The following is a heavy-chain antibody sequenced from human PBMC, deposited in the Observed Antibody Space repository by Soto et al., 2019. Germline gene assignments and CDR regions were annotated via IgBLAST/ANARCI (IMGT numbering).Heavy chain of an antibody. CDR2: MNPNSGNT. CDR1: GYTFTSYD. CDR3: ARGGHCISTSCSEWGNWFDP. J-gene: IGHJ5*02. Sequence: QVQLVQSGAEVKKPGASVKVSCKASGYTFTSYDINWVRQATGQGLEWMGWMNPNSGNTGYAQKFQGRVTLTRNTSISTAYMELSSLRSEDTAVYYCARGGHCISTSCSEWGNWFDPWGQGTLVTVSS. V-gene: IGHV1-8*01. D-gene: IGHD2-2*01.